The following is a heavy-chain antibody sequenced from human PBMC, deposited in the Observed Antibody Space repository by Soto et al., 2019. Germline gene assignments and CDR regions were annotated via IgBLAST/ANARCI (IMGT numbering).Heavy chain of an antibody. Sequence: QVQLQESGPGLVKPSETLSLTCTVSGGSVSRATFYWSWIRQPPGNELEWIGYVDYTGTTNYNPPLTSRVTISVDTSKNQFSLRLSFVTAADTAVYYCARGGEYCGGDCSAANDYWGQGILVTVSS. V-gene: IGHV4-61*01. D-gene: IGHD2-21*02. J-gene: IGHJ4*02. CDR3: ARGGEYCGGDCSAANDY. CDR1: GGSVSRATFY. CDR2: VDYTGTT.